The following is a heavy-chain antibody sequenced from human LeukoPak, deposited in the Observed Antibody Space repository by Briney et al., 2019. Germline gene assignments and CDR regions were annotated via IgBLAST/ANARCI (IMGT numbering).Heavy chain of an antibody. D-gene: IGHD1-26*01. CDR1: GFTVSSNY. Sequence: GGSLRLFCAASGFTVSSNYMSWVRQAPGKGLEWVSVIYSGGSTYYADSVKGRFTISRDNSKNTLYLQMNSLRAEDTAVYYCARETYSGSYGLAYWGQGTLVTVSS. J-gene: IGHJ4*02. CDR2: IYSGGST. CDR3: ARETYSGSYGLAY. V-gene: IGHV3-66*01.